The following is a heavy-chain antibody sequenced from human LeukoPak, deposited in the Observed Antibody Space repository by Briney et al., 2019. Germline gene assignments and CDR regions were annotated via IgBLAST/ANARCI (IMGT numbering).Heavy chain of an antibody. CDR3: AREWGYYYDSSGYYFQKYYYYYYMDV. CDR2: INHSGST. J-gene: IGHJ6*03. D-gene: IGHD3-22*01. V-gene: IGHV4-34*01. Sequence: PSETLSLTCAVYGGSFSGYYWSWIRQPPGKGLEWIGEINHSGSTNYNPSLKSRVTISLDTSKNQFSLKLSSVTAADTAVYYCAREWGYYYDSSGYYFQKYYYYYYMDVWGKGTTVTVSS. CDR1: GGSFSGYY.